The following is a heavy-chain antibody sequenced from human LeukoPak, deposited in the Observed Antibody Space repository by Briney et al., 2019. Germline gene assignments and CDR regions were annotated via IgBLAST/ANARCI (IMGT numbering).Heavy chain of an antibody. CDR2: IYYSGST. D-gene: IGHD6-19*01. CDR1: GGSISSYY. Sequence: PSETLSFTCTVSGGSISSYYWSRIRQPPGKGLEWIGYIYYSGSTNHNPSLKSRVTISVDTSKNQFSLKLSSVTAADTAVYYCAGCSGWSWFDPWGQGTLVTVSS. CDR3: AGCSGWSWFDP. J-gene: IGHJ5*02. V-gene: IGHV4-59*01.